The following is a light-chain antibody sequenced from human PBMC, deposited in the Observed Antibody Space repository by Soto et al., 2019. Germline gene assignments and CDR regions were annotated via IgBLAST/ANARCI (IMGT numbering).Light chain of an antibody. Sequence: QSVLTQPASVSGSPGQSITISCTATSSDGGTYSPVSWYQQHPGNVPKLMVYEDIKRPSGVSTRFSGSKSGGTASLTISRLQSEDEADYYCCAYTGSYTYVFGSGTKVTVL. CDR2: EDI. J-gene: IGLJ1*01. CDR3: CAYTGSYTYV. V-gene: IGLV2-23*01. CDR1: SSDGGTYSP.